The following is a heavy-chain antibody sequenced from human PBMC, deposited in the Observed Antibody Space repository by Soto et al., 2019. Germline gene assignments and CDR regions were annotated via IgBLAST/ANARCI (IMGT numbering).Heavy chain of an antibody. CDR3: ARSRVSTLPGCYDSSCYYYGY. J-gene: IGHJ4*02. V-gene: IGHV3-23*01. Sequence: GGSLRLSCAASGFTFSSYAMSWVRQALGKGLEWVSAISGSGGSTYYADSVKGRFTISRDNSKNTLYLQMNSLRAEDTAVYYCARSRVSTLPGCYDSSCYYYGYWGQGTLVTVSS. D-gene: IGHD3-22*01. CDR2: ISGSGGST. CDR1: GFTFSSYA.